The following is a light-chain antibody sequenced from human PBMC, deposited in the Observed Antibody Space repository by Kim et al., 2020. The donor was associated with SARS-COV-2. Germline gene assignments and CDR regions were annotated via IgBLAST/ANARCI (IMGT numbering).Light chain of an antibody. CDR3: CSFFRSSTSYV. V-gene: IGLV2-23*02. CDR2: DVT. J-gene: IGLJ1*01. Sequence: QSITISCTGSTNDPGYHNLVSWYQQYPGKAPKLLIYDVTKRPSGASTRFSGSRSGNTASLTISGLQTEDEADYYCCSFFRSSTSYVFGTGTKVTVL. CDR1: TNDPGYHNL.